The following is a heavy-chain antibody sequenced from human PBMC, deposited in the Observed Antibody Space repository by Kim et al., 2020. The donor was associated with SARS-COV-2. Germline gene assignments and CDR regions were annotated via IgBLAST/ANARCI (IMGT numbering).Heavy chain of an antibody. V-gene: IGHV3-7*01. D-gene: IGHD4-4*01. Sequence: GGSLRLSCAASGFTFSSYWMSWVRQAPGKGLEWVANIKQDGSEKYYVDSVKGRFTISRDNAKNSLYLQMNSLRAEDTAVYYCARESLNDYSNYEKMYYFDYLGQGTLVTVSS. CDR1: GFTFSSYW. CDR2: IKQDGSEK. CDR3: ARESLNDYSNYEKMYYFDY. J-gene: IGHJ4*02.